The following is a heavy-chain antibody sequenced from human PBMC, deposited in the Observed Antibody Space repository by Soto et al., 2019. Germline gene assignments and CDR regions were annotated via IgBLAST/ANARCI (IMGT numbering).Heavy chain of an antibody. CDR1: GDSVSSNSAG. Sequence: SQTLSLTCAITGDSVSSNSAGWSWVRQSPARGLEWLGRTYYRSKWYYEYAVSVRGRITINPDTSKNQYSLQLNSVTPEDTAVYFCARGEQYSGRIFDYWGQGTLVTVSS. D-gene: IGHD1-26*01. J-gene: IGHJ4*01. CDR3: ARGEQYSGRIFDY. V-gene: IGHV6-1*01. CDR2: TYYRSKWYY.